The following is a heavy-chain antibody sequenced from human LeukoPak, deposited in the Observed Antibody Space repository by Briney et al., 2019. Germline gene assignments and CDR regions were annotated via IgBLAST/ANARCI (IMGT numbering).Heavy chain of an antibody. CDR1: GFTFSDNY. Sequence: PGGSLRHSCAGSGFTFSDNYMTWIRQAPGKGLEWVSYISSSSSYTNYADSVKGRFTISRDNAKNSLYLQMNRLRAEDTAVYYCVRIGGCVELSWGQGTLVTVSS. D-gene: IGHD3-10*01. CDR3: VRIGGCVELS. CDR2: ISSSSSYT. V-gene: IGHV3-11*03. J-gene: IGHJ5*02.